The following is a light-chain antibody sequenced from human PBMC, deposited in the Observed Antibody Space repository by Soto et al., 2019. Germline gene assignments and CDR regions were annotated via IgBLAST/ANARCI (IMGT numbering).Light chain of an antibody. CDR1: QSVSSSY. J-gene: IGKJ2*01. Sequence: EIVLTQSPGTLSLSPGERATLSCRASQSVSSSYLAWYQQKPGQAPRLLIYDTSRKATGIPDRFSGSGSGTDFTLTISRLEPEDFATYYCQQSFTTPCTFGQGTKLEI. CDR2: DTS. CDR3: QQSFTTPCT. V-gene: IGKV3D-20*02.